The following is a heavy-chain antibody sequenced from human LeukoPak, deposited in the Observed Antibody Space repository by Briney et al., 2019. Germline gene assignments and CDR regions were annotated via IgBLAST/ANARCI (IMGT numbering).Heavy chain of an antibody. CDR1: GFTFSSYG. CDR3: AKWSGRDYGSGSGVFDI. J-gene: IGHJ3*02. CDR2: IWYDGSNK. D-gene: IGHD3-10*01. Sequence: PGRSLRLSCAASGFTFSSYGMHWVRQAPGKGREWVAVIWYDGSNKYYADSVKGRFTISRDNSKNTLYLQVNSLRAEDTAVYYCAKWSGRDYGSGSGVFDIWGQGTMVTVSS. V-gene: IGHV3-33*06.